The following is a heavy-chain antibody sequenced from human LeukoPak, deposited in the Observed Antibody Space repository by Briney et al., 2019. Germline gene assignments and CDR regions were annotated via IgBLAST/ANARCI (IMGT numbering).Heavy chain of an antibody. Sequence: ASVKVSCKTSGYKFMNYYIHWVRQAPGQGLEWMGVINPRSGSTSYAPKFQGRVTMTTDTSTSTAYMELRSLRSDDTAVYYCARDQLRFLEWLFSEYYFDYWGQGTLVTVSS. CDR1: GYKFMNYY. V-gene: IGHV1-46*01. CDR2: INPRSGST. CDR3: ARDQLRFLEWLFSEYYFDY. D-gene: IGHD3-3*01. J-gene: IGHJ4*02.